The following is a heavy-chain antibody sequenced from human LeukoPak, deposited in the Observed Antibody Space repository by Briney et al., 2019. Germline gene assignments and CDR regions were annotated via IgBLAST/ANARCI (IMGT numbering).Heavy chain of an antibody. D-gene: IGHD3-10*01. CDR3: ARTGSLLWFGELLSHDAFDI. V-gene: IGHV1-46*01. CDR2: INPSGGST. J-gene: IGHJ3*02. Sequence: GASVKVSCKASGYTFTSYYMHWVRQAPGQGLEWMGIINPSGGSTSYAQKFQGRVTMTRDTSTSTVYIELSSLRSEDTAVYYCARTGSLLWFGELLSHDAFDIWGQGTMVTVSS. CDR1: GYTFTSYY.